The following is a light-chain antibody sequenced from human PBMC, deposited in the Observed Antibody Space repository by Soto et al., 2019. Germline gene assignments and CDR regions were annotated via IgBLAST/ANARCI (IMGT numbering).Light chain of an antibody. J-gene: IGLJ2*01. Sequence: QSVLTQPRSVSGSPGQSVAISCTGTSSDVGDYSFVSWYQQHPGKAPKLMIYDVSKRPSGVPDRFSGSKSGNTASLIISGLHTDDEDDYYCCSYAANFLVLGGGTKVTVL. CDR2: DVS. CDR1: SSDVGDYSF. CDR3: CSYAANFLV. V-gene: IGLV2-11*01.